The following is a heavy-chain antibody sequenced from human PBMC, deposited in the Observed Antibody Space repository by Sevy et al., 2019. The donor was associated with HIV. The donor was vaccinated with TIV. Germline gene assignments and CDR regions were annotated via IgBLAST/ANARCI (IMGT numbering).Heavy chain of an antibody. D-gene: IGHD3-22*01. V-gene: IGHV3-23*01. CDR1: GFPFRRYA. J-gene: IGHJ4*02. Sequence: GGSLRLSCAASGFPFRRYAMSWVRQAPGKGLEWVSSISGSGDFTYYADSVKGRFTISRDESKNTLYLQMNRLRAEDTAVYYCAKGLFYDSSGSSYYWGQGTLVTVSS. CDR2: ISGSGDFT. CDR3: AKGLFYDSSGSSYY.